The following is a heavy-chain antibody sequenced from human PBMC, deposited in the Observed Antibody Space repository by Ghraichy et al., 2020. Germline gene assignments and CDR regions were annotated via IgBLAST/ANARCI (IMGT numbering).Heavy chain of an antibody. Sequence: GESLNISCAASGFTFSSYAMSWVRQAPGKGLEWVSAISGSGGSTYYADSVKGRFTISRDNSKNTLYLQMNSLRAEDTAVYYCAKGRKVVTTRDYWGQGTLVTVSS. J-gene: IGHJ4*02. CDR1: GFTFSSYA. D-gene: IGHD3-22*01. CDR3: AKGRKVVTTRDY. V-gene: IGHV3-23*01. CDR2: ISGSGGST.